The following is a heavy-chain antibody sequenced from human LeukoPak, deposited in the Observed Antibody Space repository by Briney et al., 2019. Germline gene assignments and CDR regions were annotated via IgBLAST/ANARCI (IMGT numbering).Heavy chain of an antibody. J-gene: IGHJ4*02. D-gene: IGHD3-9*01. CDR2: IIPILGIA. V-gene: IGHV1-69*04. CDR1: GGTFSSYA. Sequence: GASVKVSCKASGGTFSSYAISWARQAPGQGLEWMGRIIPILGIANYAQKFQGRVTITADKSTSTAYMELSSLRSEDTAVYYCARGLPYYDILTGYYRYWGQGTLVTVSS. CDR3: ARGLPYYDILTGYYRY.